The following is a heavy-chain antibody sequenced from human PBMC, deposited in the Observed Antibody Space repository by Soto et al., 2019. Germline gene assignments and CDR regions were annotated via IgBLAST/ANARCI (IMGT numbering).Heavy chain of an antibody. CDR3: ARGPVGNTDYDILTGYQNWFDP. J-gene: IGHJ5*02. Sequence: PSETLSLTCTVSGGSISSGDYYWSWIRQPPGKGLEWIGYIYYSGSTYYNPSLKSRVTISVDTSKNQFSLKLSSVTAADTAVYYCARGPVGNTDYDILTGYQNWFDPWGQGTLVTVSS. V-gene: IGHV4-30-4*01. CDR1: GGSISSGDYY. D-gene: IGHD3-9*01. CDR2: IYYSGST.